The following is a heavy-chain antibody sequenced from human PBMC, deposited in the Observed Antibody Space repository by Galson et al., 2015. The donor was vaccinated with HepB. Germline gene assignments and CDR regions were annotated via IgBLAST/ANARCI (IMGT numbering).Heavy chain of an antibody. CDR3: ARGAYLRYFDL. CDR2: INPNSGDT. J-gene: IGHJ2*01. Sequence: SVRVSCKASGYTFTGYYMHWVRQAPGQGLEWMGRINPNSGDTNYAQTFQGRVTMTRDTSINTAYMELRRLRSDDTAVYYCARGAYLRYFDLWGRGTLVTVSS. V-gene: IGHV1-2*06. CDR1: GYTFTGYY. D-gene: IGHD3-16*01.